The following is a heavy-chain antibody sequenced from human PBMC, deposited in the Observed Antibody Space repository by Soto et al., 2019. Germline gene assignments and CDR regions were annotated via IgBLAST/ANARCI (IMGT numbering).Heavy chain of an antibody. J-gene: IGHJ5*02. Sequence: SETLSLTCTVSGGSISSGGYYWSWIRQHPGKGLEWIGYIYYSGSTYYNPSLKSRVTISVDTSKNQFSLKLSSVTAADTAVYYCARDFWSGYLHWFDPWGQGTLVTVSS. V-gene: IGHV4-31*03. CDR1: GGSISSGGYY. CDR2: IYYSGST. CDR3: ARDFWSGYLHWFDP. D-gene: IGHD3-3*01.